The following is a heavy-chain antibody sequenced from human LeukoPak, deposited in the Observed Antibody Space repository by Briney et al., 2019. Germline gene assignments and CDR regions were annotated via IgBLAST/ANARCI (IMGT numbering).Heavy chain of an antibody. V-gene: IGHV1-2*06. CDR3: ARSPFRSGWYTGDY. CDR2: INPNSGGT. D-gene: IGHD6-19*01. Sequence: ASVKVSCKASGYTFTGYYMHWVRQAPGQGLEWMGRINPNSGGTNYAQKFQGRVTMTRDTFISTAYMELSRLRSDDTAVYYCARSPFRSGWYTGDYWGQGTLVTVSS. CDR1: GYTFTGYY. J-gene: IGHJ4*02.